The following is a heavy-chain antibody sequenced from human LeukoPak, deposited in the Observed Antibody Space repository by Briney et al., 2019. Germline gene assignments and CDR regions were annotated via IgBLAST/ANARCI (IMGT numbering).Heavy chain of an antibody. J-gene: IGHJ5*02. D-gene: IGHD2-2*02. V-gene: IGHV4-61*02. CDR3: ARGDSSTSCYNCDNWSDP. CDR1: GGSISSGSYY. CDR2: IYTSGST. Sequence: SQTLSLACTVSGGSISSGSYYWSWIRQPAGKGLEWIGRIYTSGSTNYNPCLKSRVTISVDTSKNQFSLKLSSVTAADTAVYYCARGDSSTSCYNCDNWSDPWGQGTLVTVSS.